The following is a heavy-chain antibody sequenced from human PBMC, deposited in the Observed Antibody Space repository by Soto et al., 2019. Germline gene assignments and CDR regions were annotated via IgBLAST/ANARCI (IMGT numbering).Heavy chain of an antibody. V-gene: IGHV3-53*01. CDR3: ATWHEREHAFDV. Sequence: DVQLVESGGGLIQPGESLRLSCAAFGLTISGKKYVAWVRQAPGKGLEWVSALYDVDGSFFADSVTGRFTTSSDSSKTTVYLQMNDLRPDDTAVYYCATWHEREHAFDVWGQGTTVTISS. CDR1: GLTISGKKY. D-gene: IGHD1-1*01. CDR2: LYDVDGS. J-gene: IGHJ3*01.